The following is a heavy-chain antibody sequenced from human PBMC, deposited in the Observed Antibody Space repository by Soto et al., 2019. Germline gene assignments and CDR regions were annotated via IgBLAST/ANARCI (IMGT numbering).Heavy chain of an antibody. D-gene: IGHD3-3*01. CDR3: AADRRNDFWSGVTKLYYYYGMDV. CDR2: IVVGSGNT. V-gene: IGHV1-58*01. Sequence: SGKVSFKASQFTFISSAVQWVRQGRGQRLEWIGWIVVGSGNTNYAQMFQERVTITRDMSTSTAYMELSSLRSEDTAVYYCAADRRNDFWSGVTKLYYYYGMDVWGQGTTVTVSS. J-gene: IGHJ6*02. CDR1: QFTFISSA.